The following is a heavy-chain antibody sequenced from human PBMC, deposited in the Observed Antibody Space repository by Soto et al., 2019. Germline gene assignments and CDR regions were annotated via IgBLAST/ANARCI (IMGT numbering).Heavy chain of an antibody. J-gene: IGHJ4*02. CDR2: VNPIVSMS. CDR1: GDTFNFYS. D-gene: IGHD3-10*01. CDR3: ASSYGSGYRAFDY. Sequence: QVQLVQSGAEVKRPGSSVKVSCKASGDTFNFYSINWVRQAPGLGRGWMGRVNPIVSMSNYAQKFQGRVTKTADKSTSTAYMELSSLRSEDTAIYYCASSYGSGYRAFDYWGQGALVTVSS. V-gene: IGHV1-69*02.